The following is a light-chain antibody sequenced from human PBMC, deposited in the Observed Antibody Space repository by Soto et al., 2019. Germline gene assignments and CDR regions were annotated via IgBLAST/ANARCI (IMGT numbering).Light chain of an antibody. Sequence: DIQMTQSPSTLSASVGDRVTITCRASQNINNWLAWYQQKPGRAPKLLIYDASSLEGGVPSRFSGGGSGTEFTLSISSLQPDDFATYYCQQYNTSPLTFGVGTQMEIK. J-gene: IGKJ4*01. V-gene: IGKV1-5*01. CDR3: QQYNTSPLT. CDR2: DAS. CDR1: QNINNW.